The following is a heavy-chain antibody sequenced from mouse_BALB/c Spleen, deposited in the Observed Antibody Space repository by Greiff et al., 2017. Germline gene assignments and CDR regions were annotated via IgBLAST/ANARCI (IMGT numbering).Heavy chain of an antibody. CDR3: ARQTARATFDY. CDR2: ISSGGGST. D-gene: IGHD3-2*01. V-gene: IGHV5-12-1*01. Sequence: EVHLVESGGGLVKPGGSLKLSCAASGFAFSSYDMSWVRQTPEKRLEWVAYISSGGGSTYYPDTVKGRFTISRDNAKNTLYLQMSSLKSEDTAMYYCARQTARATFDYWGQGTTLTVSS. J-gene: IGHJ2*01. CDR1: GFAFSSYD.